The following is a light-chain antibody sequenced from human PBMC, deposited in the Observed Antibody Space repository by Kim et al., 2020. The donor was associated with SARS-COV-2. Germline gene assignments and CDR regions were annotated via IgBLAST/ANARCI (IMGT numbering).Light chain of an antibody. J-gene: IGKJ2*04. CDR3: QQYGSSPGS. CDR1: QSGSSNF. CDR2: GAS. Sequence: LSPGERATLPCRASQSGSSNFLAWYQQKAGQAPRLLINGASSRATGIPDRFSGSGSGTDFTLTISRLEPEDFAVYYCQQYGSSPGSFGQGTKLEIK. V-gene: IGKV3-20*01.